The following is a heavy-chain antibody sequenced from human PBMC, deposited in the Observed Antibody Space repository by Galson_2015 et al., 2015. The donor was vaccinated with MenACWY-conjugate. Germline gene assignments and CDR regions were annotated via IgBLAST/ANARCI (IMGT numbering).Heavy chain of an antibody. CDR2: IYYSGDT. J-gene: IGHJ4*02. V-gene: IGHV4-39*01. D-gene: IGHD6-6*01. Sequence: ETLSLTCTVSGGSISSSNYYWGWIRQPPGKGLEWIGNIYYSGDTYYNPSLKSRVSISVDTSKNQFSLKLTSVTAADTAVYSCARLLTLATRPLGIFDFWGQGTLVTVSS. CDR1: GGSISSSNYY. CDR3: ARLLTLATRPLGIFDF.